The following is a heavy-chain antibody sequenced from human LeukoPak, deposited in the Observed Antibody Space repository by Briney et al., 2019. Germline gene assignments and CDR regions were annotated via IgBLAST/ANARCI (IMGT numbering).Heavy chain of an antibody. CDR2: IDSSNSPI. D-gene: IGHD2-15*01. J-gene: IGHJ4*02. CDR3: ARDRCSGCSCYLDY. Sequence: GGSLRLSCAASGLTFSTYNMNWVRQAPGKGLEWVSYIDSSNSPIYYADSVKGRFTISRDNGKNSLYLQMNSLRDEDTAVYYCARDRCSGCSCYLDYWGQGTLVTVSS. V-gene: IGHV3-48*02. CDR1: GLTFSTYN.